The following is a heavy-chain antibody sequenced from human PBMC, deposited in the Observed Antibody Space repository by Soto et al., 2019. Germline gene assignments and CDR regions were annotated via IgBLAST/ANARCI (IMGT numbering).Heavy chain of an antibody. CDR1: GGPFSSYA. CDR3: AREGVGATPDYYDGMDV. D-gene: IGHD1-26*01. J-gene: IGHJ6*02. CDR2: IIPIFGTA. Sequence: QVQLVQSGAEVKKPGSSGKVSCKASGGPFSSYAISWVRQAPGQGVEWMGGIIPIFGTANYAQKFQGRVTITADESTRTDDMELSSLRSDDTAVYYCAREGVGATPDYYDGMDVWGQGTTVTVAS. V-gene: IGHV1-69*01.